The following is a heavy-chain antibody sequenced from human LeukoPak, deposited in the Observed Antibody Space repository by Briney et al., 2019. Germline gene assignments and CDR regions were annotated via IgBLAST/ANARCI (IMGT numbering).Heavy chain of an antibody. CDR2: IYYSGST. CDR1: GGSISSYY. J-gene: IGHJ3*02. D-gene: IGHD2-15*01. CDR3: ARTPRGRYAFDI. V-gene: IGHV4-59*01. Sequence: PSETLSLTCTVSGGSISSYYWSWIRQPPGKGLEWIGYIYYSGSTNYNPSLKSRVTISVDTSKNQFSLKLSSVTAADAAVYYCARTPRGRYAFDIWGQGTMVTVSS.